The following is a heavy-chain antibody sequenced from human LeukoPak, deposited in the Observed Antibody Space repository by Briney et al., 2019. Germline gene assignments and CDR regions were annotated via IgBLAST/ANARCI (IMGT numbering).Heavy chain of an antibody. Sequence: PSETLSLTCTVSGGSISSYYWSWIRQPAGKGLEWIGRIYTSGSTNYNPSLKSRVTMSVDTSKNQFSLKLSSVTAADTAVYYCATQGGIAAAGRVNGMDVWGQGTTVTVSS. V-gene: IGHV4-4*07. CDR2: IYTSGST. CDR3: ATQGGIAAAGRVNGMDV. J-gene: IGHJ6*02. CDR1: GGSISSYY. D-gene: IGHD6-13*01.